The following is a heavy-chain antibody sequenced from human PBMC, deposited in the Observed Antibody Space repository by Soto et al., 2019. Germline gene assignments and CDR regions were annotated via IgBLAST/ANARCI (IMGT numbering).Heavy chain of an antibody. J-gene: IGHJ4*02. CDR3: ARSREGILWFGESH. D-gene: IGHD3-10*01. Sequence: GGSLRLSCAASGFSFNSYAMSWVRQAPGKGLEWVSAISGSGGSTYYADSVKGRFTISRDNSKNTLYLQMNSLRAEDTAVYYCARSREGILWFGESHWGQGTLVTVSS. V-gene: IGHV3-23*01. CDR1: GFSFNSYA. CDR2: ISGSGGST.